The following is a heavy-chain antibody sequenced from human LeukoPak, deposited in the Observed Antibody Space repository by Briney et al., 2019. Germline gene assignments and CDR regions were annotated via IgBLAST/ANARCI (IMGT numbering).Heavy chain of an antibody. CDR3: ASLSIVVVPAGFD. J-gene: IGHJ4*02. Sequence: GGSLRLSCAASGFTFSSYAMHWVRQAPGKGLEWVAVISYDGSNKYYADSVKGRFTISRDNSKNTLYLQMNSLRAEDTAVYYCASLSIVVVPAGFDWGQGTLVTVSS. CDR1: GFTFSSYA. CDR2: ISYDGSNK. V-gene: IGHV3-30-3*01. D-gene: IGHD2-2*01.